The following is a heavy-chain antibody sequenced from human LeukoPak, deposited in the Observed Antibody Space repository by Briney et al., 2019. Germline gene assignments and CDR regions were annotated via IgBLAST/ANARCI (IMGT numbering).Heavy chain of an antibody. CDR2: INHSGST. CDR3: ARGSSSWSLRPRRWFDP. CDR1: GGSFSGYY. V-gene: IGHV4-34*01. D-gene: IGHD6-13*01. J-gene: IGHJ5*02. Sequence: SETLSLTCAVYGGSFSGYYWSWIRQPPGKGLEWIGEINHSGSTNYNPSLKSRVTISVDTSKNQFSLKLSSVTAADTAVYYCARGSSSWSLRPRRWFDPWGQGILVTVSS.